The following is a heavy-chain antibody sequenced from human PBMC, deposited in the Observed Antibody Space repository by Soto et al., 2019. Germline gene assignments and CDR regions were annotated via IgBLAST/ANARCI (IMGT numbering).Heavy chain of an antibody. D-gene: IGHD1-26*01. V-gene: IGHV4-28*01. CDR2: IYYSGTT. Sequence: SETRCLTCAVSCDSISRRNWWGWIRQPPGEGLEWVGYIYYSGTTYYNPSLKSRVTMSVDTSKNQCSLKLTAGTAVDTAVYYCARREIQGPIDYWGQGILVTVSS. CDR1: CDSISRRNW. CDR3: ARREIQGPIDY. J-gene: IGHJ4*02.